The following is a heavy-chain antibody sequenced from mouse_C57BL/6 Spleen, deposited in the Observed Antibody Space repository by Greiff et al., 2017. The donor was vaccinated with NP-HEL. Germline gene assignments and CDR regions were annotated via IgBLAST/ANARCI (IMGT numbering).Heavy chain of an antibody. Sequence: QVQLQQPGAELVRPGSSVKLSCKASGYTFTSYWMDWVKQRPGQGLEWIGNIYPSDSETHYNQKFKDKATLTVDKSSSTAYMQLSSLTSEDSAVNYCARPQLGRPYFDVWGTGTTVTVSS. J-gene: IGHJ1*03. CDR3: ARPQLGRPYFDV. CDR2: IYPSDSET. CDR1: GYTFTSYW. V-gene: IGHV1-61*01. D-gene: IGHD4-1*02.